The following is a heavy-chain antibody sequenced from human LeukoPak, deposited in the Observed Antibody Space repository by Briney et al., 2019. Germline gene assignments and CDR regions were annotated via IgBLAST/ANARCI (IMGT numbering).Heavy chain of an antibody. D-gene: IGHD3-22*01. CDR2: IYSGGST. CDR1: GFTVSSNY. Sequence: GGSLRPSCAASGFTVSSNYMSWVRQAPGKGLEWVSVIYSGGSTYYADSVKGRFTISRDNSKNTLYLQMNSLRAEDTAVYYCARARHYDSSGYYYGYWGQGTLVTVSS. CDR3: ARARHYDSSGYYYGY. J-gene: IGHJ4*02. V-gene: IGHV3-53*01.